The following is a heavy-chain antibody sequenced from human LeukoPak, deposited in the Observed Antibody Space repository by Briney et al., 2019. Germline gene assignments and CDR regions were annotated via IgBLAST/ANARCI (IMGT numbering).Heavy chain of an antibody. V-gene: IGHV1-18*01. Sequence: VASVKVSCKASGYTFTSYGISWVRQAPGQGLEWMGWISAYNGNTNYAQKLQGRGTMTTDTSTSTAYMELKSLRSDDTAVYYCARVYCCGWYGFVYYYYGMDVWGQGTTVTVSS. CDR3: ARVYCCGWYGFVYYYYGMDV. D-gene: IGHD6-13*01. J-gene: IGHJ6*02. CDR1: GYTFTSYG. CDR2: ISAYNGNT.